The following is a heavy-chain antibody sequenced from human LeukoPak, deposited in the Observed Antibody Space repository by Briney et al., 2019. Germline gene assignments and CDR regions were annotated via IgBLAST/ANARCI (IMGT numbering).Heavy chain of an antibody. CDR2: IYPGDSDT. CDR3: ARQDCTSTYCYSTY. Sequence: GESLKISCKGSGYTFTTYWIGWVRQMPGKGLEWIGIIYPGDSDTRYSPSFQGQVTISADTSVTSAYLQWASLKASDTATYYCARQDCTSTYCYSTYWGRGTLVTVSS. D-gene: IGHD2-2*02. V-gene: IGHV5-51*01. J-gene: IGHJ4*02. CDR1: GYTFTTYW.